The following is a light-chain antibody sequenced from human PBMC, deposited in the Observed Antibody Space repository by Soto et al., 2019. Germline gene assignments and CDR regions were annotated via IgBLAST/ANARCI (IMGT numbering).Light chain of an antibody. CDR1: QSVSSN. Sequence: EIVMTQSPVTLSVSPGERFTLSCRASQSVSSNLAWYQQKPGQXHSXXIYGALTRATGIPARFSGTVSGTELTINISSLQSEDVELYYGQQYNDWPLTFGQGTKVDI. J-gene: IGKJ1*01. V-gene: IGKV3-15*01. CDR2: GAL. CDR3: QQYNDWPLT.